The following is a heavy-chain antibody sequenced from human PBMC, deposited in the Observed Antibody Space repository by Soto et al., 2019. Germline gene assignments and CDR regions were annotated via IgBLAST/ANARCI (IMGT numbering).Heavy chain of an antibody. CDR2: IRRKANSYTT. V-gene: IGHV3-72*01. Sequence: EVQLVESGGGLVQPGGSLRLSCAASGLIFSDYHMDWVRQAPGKGLEWVGRIRRKANSYTTEYAASVKGRFTISRDDSKNSQYVQVKSLKTEDTAVYYCAMLGGWSGGSNDMDVWGQGTTVTVSS. CDR1: GLIFSDYH. J-gene: IGHJ6*02. D-gene: IGHD6-19*01. CDR3: AMLGGWSGGSNDMDV.